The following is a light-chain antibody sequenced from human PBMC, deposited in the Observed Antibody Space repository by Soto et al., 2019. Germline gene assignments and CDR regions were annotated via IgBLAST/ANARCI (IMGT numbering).Light chain of an antibody. J-gene: IGKJ5*01. Sequence: TKSRGTLSEYTRKRATLSCRASQTVSRNLAWYQQRPGQAPRLLIYDISNRATGVPARFSGSGSETEFTLTISSLQSEDFAVYYCQHYHVWLIT. CDR2: DIS. CDR1: QTVSRN. V-gene: IGKV3-15*01. CDR3: QHYHVWLIT.